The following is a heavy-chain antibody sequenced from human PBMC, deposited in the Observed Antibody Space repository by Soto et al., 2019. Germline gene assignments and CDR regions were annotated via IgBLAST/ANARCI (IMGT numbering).Heavy chain of an antibody. V-gene: IGHV3-11*01. D-gene: IGHD4-17*01. CDR2: ISNGDETT. J-gene: IGHJ4*02. CDR3: ARDSASIYGDPTHFDY. Sequence: GGSLRLSCAASGFIFTDYSMTWIRQAPGKGLEWVSYISNGDETTHYADSVKGRFIVSRDNAKKVLFLQMSGLRVDDTAVYYCARDSASIYGDPTHFDYWGQGTLVTVSS. CDR1: GFIFTDYS.